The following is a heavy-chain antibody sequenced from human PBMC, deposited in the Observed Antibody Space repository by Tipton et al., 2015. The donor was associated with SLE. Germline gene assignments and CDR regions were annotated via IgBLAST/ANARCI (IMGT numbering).Heavy chain of an antibody. V-gene: IGHV4-39*07. Sequence: TLSLTCTVSGDSISNNNYYWDWIRQPPGKGLEWIGNIYYSGSTHYNPSLKSRVTISVDTSKNQFSLNLTAVTAADTAGYFCARKSDTGDPIWGQGTMVTVS. CDR1: GDSISNNNYY. CDR2: IYYSGST. J-gene: IGHJ3*02. CDR3: ARKSDTGDPI. D-gene: IGHD3-16*01.